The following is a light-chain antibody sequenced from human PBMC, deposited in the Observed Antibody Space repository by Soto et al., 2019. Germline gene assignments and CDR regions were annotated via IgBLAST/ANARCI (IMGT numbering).Light chain of an antibody. CDR2: GGS. CDR1: QSINNY. V-gene: IGKV1-39*01. CDR3: QQSYSTPQIT. J-gene: IGKJ5*01. Sequence: DIQMTQSPSSLSASVGDRITITCRSSQSINNYLNWFQQKPGKAPKLLIYGGSNLQSGVPSRFSGSGSGTDFTLTINSLQPEDFATYYCQQSYSTPQITFGQGTRLEIK.